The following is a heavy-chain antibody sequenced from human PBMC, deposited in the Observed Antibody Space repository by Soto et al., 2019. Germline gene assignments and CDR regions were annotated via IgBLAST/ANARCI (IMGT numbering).Heavy chain of an antibody. CDR2: IIPIFGTA. CDR1: GGTFSSYA. CDR3: ARNVGGWSHFDY. D-gene: IGHD6-19*01. V-gene: IGHV1-69*06. J-gene: IGHJ4*02. Sequence: SVKVSFKASGGTFSSYAISWLRQAPGQGLEWMGGIIPIFGTANYAQKFQGRVTITADKSTSTAYKELSSLRSEDTAVYYCARNVGGWSHFDYWGQGTLVTVSS.